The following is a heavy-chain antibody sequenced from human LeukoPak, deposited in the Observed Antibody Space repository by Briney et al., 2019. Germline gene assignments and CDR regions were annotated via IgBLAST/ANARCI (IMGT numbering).Heavy chain of an antibody. CDR1: GYTFISND. V-gene: IGHV1-8*01. J-gene: IGHJ4*02. CDR3: ARGLYYYDSNGRTPYDY. D-gene: IGHD3-22*01. CDR2: MNPNSGIT. Sequence: ASVKVSCKXSGYTFISNDINWVRQATRQGLEWMGWMNPNSGITGYAQKFQGRVSMTRNTSISTAYMELSSLKSEDTAVYYCARGLYYYDSNGRTPYDYWGQGTLVTVSS.